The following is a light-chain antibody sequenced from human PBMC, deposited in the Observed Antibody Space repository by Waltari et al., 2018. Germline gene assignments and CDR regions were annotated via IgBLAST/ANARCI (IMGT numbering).Light chain of an antibody. J-gene: IGLJ1*01. V-gene: IGLV2-14*01. Sequence: QSALPQPASVSGSPGQSITISCTGTNSDIGAYNNGSCYQQHPGKPHKLMIYEVSNRPAGVANRFAGSKSVNTASRTISGLQAEDEAYYYCTPYRSSSTLVVFGTGTKVTVL. CDR3: TPYRSSSTLVV. CDR2: EVS. CDR1: NSDIGAYNN.